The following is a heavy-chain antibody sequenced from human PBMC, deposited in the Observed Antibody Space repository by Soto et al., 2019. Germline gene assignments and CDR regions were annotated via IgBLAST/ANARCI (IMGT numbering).Heavy chain of an antibody. Sequence: GESLKISFKGSGYSFTSHWIGWVRQMPGKGLEWMGIIYPGDSNTRYSPSFQGQVTISVDKSITTAYLQWSSLKASDTAMYYCAGCKSGMTYGMDVGGKGPRVTAPS. CDR3: AGCKSGMTYGMDV. D-gene: IGHD1-1*01. CDR1: GYSFTSHW. V-gene: IGHV5-51*01. J-gene: IGHJ6*04. CDR2: IYPGDSNT.